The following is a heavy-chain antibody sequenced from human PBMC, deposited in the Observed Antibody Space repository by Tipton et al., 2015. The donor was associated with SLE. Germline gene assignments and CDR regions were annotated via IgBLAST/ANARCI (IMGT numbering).Heavy chain of an antibody. CDR2: MYTSGST. CDR1: GGSISSGSYY. Sequence: TLSLTCTVSGGSISSGSYYWTWIRQPAGKGLEWIGRMYTSGSTNYNPSLKSRVTTSVDTSKNQFSLKLSSVTAADTAVYYCARDRYDVLTGYSSFDYWGQGTLVTVSS. V-gene: IGHV4-61*02. J-gene: IGHJ4*02. D-gene: IGHD3-9*01. CDR3: ARDRYDVLTGYSSFDY.